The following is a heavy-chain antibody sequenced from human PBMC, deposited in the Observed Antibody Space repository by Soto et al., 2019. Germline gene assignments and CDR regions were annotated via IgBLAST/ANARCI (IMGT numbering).Heavy chain of an antibody. V-gene: IGHV3-30*18. D-gene: IGHD6-6*01. CDR3: AKDGTVYQLVFDY. Sequence: QVQLVESGGGVVQPGRSLRLSCAASGFTFSSYGMHWVRQAPGKGLEWVAVISYDGSNKYYADSVKGRFTISRDNSKNPLYLQMNSLRAEDTAVYYCAKDGTVYQLVFDYWGQGTLVTVSS. CDR2: ISYDGSNK. CDR1: GFTFSSYG. J-gene: IGHJ4*02.